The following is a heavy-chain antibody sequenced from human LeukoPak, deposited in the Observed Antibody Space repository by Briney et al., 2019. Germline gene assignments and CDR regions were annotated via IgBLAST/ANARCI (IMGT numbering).Heavy chain of an antibody. CDR1: GYTFTNFG. J-gene: IGHJ6*02. CDR3: AREGADV. Sequence: ASVKVSCKASGYTFTNFGISWVRQAPGQGLEWMGWISAYNGDTKYSQTFQGRVAMTTDTSTSTAYMELRSLRSDDTAVYYCAREGADVWGQGTTVTVSS. V-gene: IGHV1-18*01. CDR2: ISAYNGDT.